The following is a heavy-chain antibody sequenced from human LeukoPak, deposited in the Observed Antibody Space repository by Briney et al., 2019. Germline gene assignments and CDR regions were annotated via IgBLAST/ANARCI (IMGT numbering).Heavy chain of an antibody. CDR1: GFTVSSNY. CDR2: IYSGGST. V-gene: IGHV3-53*01. J-gene: IGHJ6*02. Sequence: GGSLRLSCAASGFTVSSNYMSWVRQAPGKGLEWVSVIYSGGSTYYADSVKGRFTISRDNSKNTLYLQMNSLRAEDTAVYYCARVGSVATKYYYYYGMDVWGQGTTVTVSS. CDR3: ARVGSVATKYYYYYGMDV. D-gene: IGHD5-12*01.